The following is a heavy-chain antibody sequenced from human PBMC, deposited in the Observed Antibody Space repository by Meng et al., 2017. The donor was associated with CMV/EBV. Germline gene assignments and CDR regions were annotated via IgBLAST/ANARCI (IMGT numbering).Heavy chain of an antibody. J-gene: IGHJ4*02. CDR3: ARDPDYDFWSGYSPLDY. CDR1: GFTFSSYS. Sequence: GESLKISCAAFGFTFSSYSMNWVRQAPGKGLEWVSSISSSSSYIYYADSVKGRFTISRDNAKNSLYLQMNSLRAEDTAVYYCARDPDYDFWSGYSPLDYWGQGTLVTVSS. V-gene: IGHV3-21*01. D-gene: IGHD3-3*01. CDR2: ISSSSSYI.